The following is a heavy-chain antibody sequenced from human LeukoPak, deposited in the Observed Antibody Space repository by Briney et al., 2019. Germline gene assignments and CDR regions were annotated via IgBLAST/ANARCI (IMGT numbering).Heavy chain of an antibody. Sequence: GGSLRLSCAASGFTFSSYAMSWVRQAPGKGLEWVSAISGSGGSTYYADSVKGRFTISRDNAKKSLYLQMNSLRGEDTAVYYCARGPSLGYFQHWGQGTLVTVSS. J-gene: IGHJ1*01. CDR2: ISGSGGST. V-gene: IGHV3-23*01. CDR3: ARGPSLGYFQH. CDR1: GFTFSSYA.